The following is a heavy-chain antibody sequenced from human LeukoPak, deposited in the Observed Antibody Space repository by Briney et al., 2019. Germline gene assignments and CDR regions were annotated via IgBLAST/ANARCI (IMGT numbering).Heavy chain of an antibody. D-gene: IGHD3-22*01. CDR2: IYHSGST. CDR1: GGSISSSNW. J-gene: IGHJ4*02. CDR3: ARAGDSSGYEYYFDY. V-gene: IGHV4-4*02. Sequence: SETLSLTCAVSGGSISSSNWWSWVRQAPGKGLEWIGEIYHSGSTNYNPSLKSRVTISVDKSKNQFSLKLSSVTAADTAVYYCARAGDSSGYEYYFDYWGQGTLVTVSS.